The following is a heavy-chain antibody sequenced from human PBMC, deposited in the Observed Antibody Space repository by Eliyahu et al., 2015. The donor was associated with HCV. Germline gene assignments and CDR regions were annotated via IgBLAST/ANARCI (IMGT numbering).Heavy chain of an antibody. D-gene: IGHD6-19*01. V-gene: IGHV4-4*07. Sequence: QVQLQESGPGLVKPSETLSLTCTVXGGXISSYYWSWIRQPAGKGLEWIGRINIGGSTNYNPSLKSRVTVSADTSKNQFFLKLSSVTAADTAVYYCARDQGSGWFMFWGQGTRVTVSP. J-gene: IGHJ4*02. CDR2: INIGGST. CDR1: GGXISSYY. CDR3: ARDQGSGWFMF.